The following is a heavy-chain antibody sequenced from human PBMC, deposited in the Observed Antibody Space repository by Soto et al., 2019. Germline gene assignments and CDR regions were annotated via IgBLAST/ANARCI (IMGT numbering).Heavy chain of an antibody. Sequence: SVKVSCKASGFTFSSSAIQCVRQARGQSLEWIGWIVVGNDNTEYAQKFQDRVTITRDMSTSTAYMELTNLRSEDTAVYYCAGQPTAGSYYDLGSYYYYYAMDVWGQGTTVTVSS. V-gene: IGHV1-58*02. CDR3: AGQPTAGSYYDLGSYYYYYAMDV. CDR1: GFTFSSSA. CDR2: IVVGNDNT. J-gene: IGHJ6*02. D-gene: IGHD3-10*01.